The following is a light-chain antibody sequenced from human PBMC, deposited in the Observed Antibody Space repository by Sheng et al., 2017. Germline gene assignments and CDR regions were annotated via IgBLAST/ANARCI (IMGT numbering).Light chain of an antibody. Sequence: EIVLTQSPGTLSLSPGERATLSCRASQSLSSSYLAWYQQKSGQAPRLLIYGASSRATGIPDRFSGSGSGTDFTLTISRLEPEDFAVYYCQQYGSSPPYSFGQGTKLEIK. J-gene: IGKJ2*03. V-gene: IGKV3-20*01. CDR1: QSLSSSY. CDR2: GAS. CDR3: QQYGSSPPYS.